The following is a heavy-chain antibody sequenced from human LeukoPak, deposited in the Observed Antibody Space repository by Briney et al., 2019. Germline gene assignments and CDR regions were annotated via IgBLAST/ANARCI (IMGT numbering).Heavy chain of an antibody. D-gene: IGHD1-26*01. CDR2: IYNTGSA. Sequence: SETLPLTCNVSGASISSHYWNWIRQPAGKGLEWIGRIYNTGSANYNPSLKSRVTMSLDTSRNQISLKLTSVTAADTAVYYCARDMRGSRGYGAFDIWGQGTMVTVSS. J-gene: IGHJ3*02. CDR3: ARDMRGSRGYGAFDI. V-gene: IGHV4-4*07. CDR1: GASISSHY.